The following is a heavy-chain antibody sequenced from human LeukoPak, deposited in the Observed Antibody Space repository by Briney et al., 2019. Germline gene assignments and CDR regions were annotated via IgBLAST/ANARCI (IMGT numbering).Heavy chain of an antibody. CDR3: AREVAPLYFHYGMDV. CDR1: GFTFSSYG. D-gene: IGHD2-21*01. V-gene: IGHV3-33*01. CDR2: TWYDGRND. Sequence: GGSLRLSCAASGFTFSSYGMHWVRQAPGKGLEWVAVTWYDGRNDYYAASVKGRFTISRDDSKTTVYLLMNSLRAEDTAVYYCAREVAPLYFHYGMDVWGEGTTVTVSS. J-gene: IGHJ6*01.